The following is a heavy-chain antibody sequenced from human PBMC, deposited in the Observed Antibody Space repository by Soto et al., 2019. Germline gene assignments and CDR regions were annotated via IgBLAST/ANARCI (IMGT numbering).Heavy chain of an antibody. Sequence: QVQLVQSGGEVKKPGASVKVSCKASGYTFNNYGISWVRQAPGQGLEWMGWISTYNGRTNYAQKLQDRVTMTTDTSTSTAYMELRSLRSDDTAVDYCARDAYGVYSYWGQGTLVTVSS. CDR2: ISTYNGRT. CDR1: GYTFNNYG. CDR3: ARDAYGVYSY. J-gene: IGHJ4*02. D-gene: IGHD4-17*01. V-gene: IGHV1-18*01.